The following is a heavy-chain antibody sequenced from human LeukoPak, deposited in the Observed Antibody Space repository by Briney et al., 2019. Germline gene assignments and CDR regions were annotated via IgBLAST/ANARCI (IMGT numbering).Heavy chain of an antibody. J-gene: IGHJ1*01. CDR2: ISGSGGST. CDR3: AKDTSYSSGWYFQH. V-gene: IGHV3-23*01. Sequence: GGSLRLSCAASGLTFSSYAMSWVRQAPGKGLEWVSAISGSGGSTYYADSVKGRFTISRDNSKNTLYLQMNSLRAEDTAVYYCAKDTSYSSGWYFQHWGQGTLATVSS. D-gene: IGHD6-19*01. CDR1: GLTFSSYA.